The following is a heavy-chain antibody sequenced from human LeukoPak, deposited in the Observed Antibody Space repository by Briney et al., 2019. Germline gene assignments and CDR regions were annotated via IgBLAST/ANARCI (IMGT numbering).Heavy chain of an antibody. V-gene: IGHV4-30-2*01. CDR1: GDSISSDGYS. J-gene: IGHJ6*02. Sequence: SQTLSLTCAVSGDSISSDGYSWSWIRQPPGKGLEWIGYIYHSGSTYYNPSLKSRVTISVDRSKNQFSLKLSSVTAADTAVYYCAGRPPPYYDFWSGSSLIWGQGTTVTVSS. CDR3: AGRPPPYYDFWSGSSLI. CDR2: IYHSGST. D-gene: IGHD3-3*01.